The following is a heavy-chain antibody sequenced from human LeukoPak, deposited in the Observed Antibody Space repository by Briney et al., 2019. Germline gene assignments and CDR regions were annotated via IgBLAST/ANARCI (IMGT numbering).Heavy chain of an antibody. CDR2: ISSSSSYI. Sequence: GGSLRLSCAASGFTFSSYSMNWVRQAPGKGLEWVSSISSSSSYIYYADSVKGRFTISRDNAKNSLYLQMNCLRAEDTAVYYCAGSGGSTAYGMDVWGQGTTVTVSS. CDR1: GFTFSSYS. CDR3: AGSGGSTAYGMDV. J-gene: IGHJ6*02. V-gene: IGHV3-21*01. D-gene: IGHD2-15*01.